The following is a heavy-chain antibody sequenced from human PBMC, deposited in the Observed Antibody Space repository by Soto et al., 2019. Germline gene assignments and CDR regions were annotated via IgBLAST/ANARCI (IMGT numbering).Heavy chain of an antibody. Sequence: GASVKVSCKASGGDNLRDYRTTWVRRAPGQGLEWMGGIIPKLGSASYAQKFQGRVTMTRDTSTSTVYMELSSLRSEDTAVYYCARETGTLPKPIASDAFDIWGQGTMVTVSS. V-gene: IGHV1-69*10. CDR1: GGDNLRDYR. D-gene: IGHD2-15*01. CDR3: ARETGTLPKPIASDAFDI. J-gene: IGHJ3*02. CDR2: IIPKLGSA.